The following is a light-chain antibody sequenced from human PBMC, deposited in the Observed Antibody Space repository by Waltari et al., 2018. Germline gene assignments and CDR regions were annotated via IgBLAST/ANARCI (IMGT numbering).Light chain of an antibody. CDR1: SSDVGGYNY. CDR2: DVS. J-gene: IGLJ2*01. V-gene: IGLV2-14*03. Sequence: QSALTQPASVSGSPGQSITISCTGTSSDVGGYNYVSLYQQHPGKAPKILIYDVSNRPSGVSNRFSGSKSGTTASLTISGLQAEDEADYYCSSYTSSSTLVFGGGTKLTVL. CDR3: SSYTSSSTLV.